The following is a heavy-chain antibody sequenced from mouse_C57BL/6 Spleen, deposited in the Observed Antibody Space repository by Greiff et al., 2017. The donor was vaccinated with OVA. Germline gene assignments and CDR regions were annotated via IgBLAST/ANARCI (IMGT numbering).Heavy chain of an antibody. J-gene: IGHJ1*03. Sequence: QVHVKQSGAELVKPGASVKLSCKASGYTFTEYTIHWVKQRSGQGLEWIGWFYPGSGSIKYNEKFKDKATLTADKSSSTVYMELSRLTSEDSAVYFCARHEVSGSSPWWYFDVWGTGTTVTVSS. D-gene: IGHD1-1*01. CDR1: GYTFTEYT. CDR2: FYPGSGSI. V-gene: IGHV1-62-2*01. CDR3: ARHEVSGSSPWWYFDV.